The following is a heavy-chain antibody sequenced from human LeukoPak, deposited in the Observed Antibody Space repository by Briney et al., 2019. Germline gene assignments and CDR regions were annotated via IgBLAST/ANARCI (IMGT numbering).Heavy chain of an antibody. CDR2: INSDGSST. CDR1: GFTFSSYW. J-gene: IGHJ4*02. CDR3: AKYSGYEPEFRN. Sequence: GGSLRLSCAASGFTFSSYWMHWVRQAPGKGLVWVSRINSDGSSTSYADSVKGRFTISRDNSKNTLYLQMNSLRAEDTAVYYCAKYSGYEPEFRNWGQGTLVTVSS. D-gene: IGHD5-12*01. V-gene: IGHV3-74*01.